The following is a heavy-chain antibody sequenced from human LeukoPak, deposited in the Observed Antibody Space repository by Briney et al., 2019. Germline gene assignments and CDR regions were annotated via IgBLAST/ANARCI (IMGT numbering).Heavy chain of an antibody. V-gene: IGHV4-34*01. D-gene: IGHD3-10*01. CDR1: GGSFSGYY. CDR2: INHSGST. J-gene: IGHJ4*02. Sequence: PSETLSLACAVYGGSFSGYYWSWIRQPPGKGLEWIGEINHSGSTNYNPSLKSRVTISVDTSKNQFSLKLSSVTAADTAVYYCARVSLVRGAPDYYFDYWGQGTRVTVSS. CDR3: ARVSLVRGAPDYYFDY.